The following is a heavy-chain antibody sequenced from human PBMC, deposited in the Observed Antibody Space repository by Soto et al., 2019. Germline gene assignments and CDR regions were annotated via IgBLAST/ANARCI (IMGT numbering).Heavy chain of an antibody. CDR3: TRALDYSSSRQFDP. CDR2: IYYSGST. V-gene: IGHV4-59*01. J-gene: IGHJ5*02. D-gene: IGHD6-13*01. CDR1: GGSISSYY. Sequence: ETLSLTCTVSGGSISSYYWSWIRQPPGKGLEWIGYIYYSGSTNYNPSLKSRVTISVDTSKNQFSLKLSSVTAADTAVYYCTRALDYSSSRQFDPWGQGTLVTVSS.